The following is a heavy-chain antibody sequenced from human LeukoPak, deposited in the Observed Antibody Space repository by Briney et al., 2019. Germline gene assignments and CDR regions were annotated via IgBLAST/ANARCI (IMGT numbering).Heavy chain of an antibody. V-gene: IGHV1-18*01. CDR3: ARDTPLYYYDSSGYYFHAFDI. CDR1: GYTFTSYG. J-gene: IGHJ3*02. D-gene: IGHD3-22*01. CDR2: ISAYNGNT. Sequence: ASVKVSCKASGYTFTSYGISWVRQAPGQGLEWMGWISAYNGNTNYAQKLQGRVTMTTDTSTSTAYMELRSLRSDDTAVYYCARDTPLYYYDSSGYYFHAFDIWGQRTMVTVSS.